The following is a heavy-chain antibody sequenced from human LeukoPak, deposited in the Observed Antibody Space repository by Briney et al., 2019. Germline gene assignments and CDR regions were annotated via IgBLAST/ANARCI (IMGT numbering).Heavy chain of an antibody. CDR3: ARLGDSSSRLYYFDY. CDR1: GGSTSSYY. J-gene: IGHJ4*02. V-gene: IGHV4-59*08. CDR2: FHYSGST. D-gene: IGHD6-6*01. Sequence: PSETLSLTRTVSGGSTSSYYWSWIRQPPGKGLEWIGYFHYSGSTNYNPSLKSRVTISVDTSKNQFSLKLSSVTAADTAVYYCARLGDSSSRLYYFDYWGQGTLVTVSS.